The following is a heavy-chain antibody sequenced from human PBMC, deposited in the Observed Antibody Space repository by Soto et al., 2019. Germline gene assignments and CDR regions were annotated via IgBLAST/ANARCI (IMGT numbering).Heavy chain of an antibody. J-gene: IGHJ4*02. D-gene: IGHD2-2*02. V-gene: IGHV3-23*01. Sequence: HPGGSLRLSCAAFGFDFNKYAMTWVRQAPGKGLQCVSSITSNGDSTYYADSVKGRFTTSRDNSKNTLYLQMNSLRADDTAVFYCAKDSPSYTTSPSYFDSWGQGTLVTVSS. CDR1: GFDFNKYA. CDR3: AKDSPSYTTSPSYFDS. CDR2: ITSNGDST.